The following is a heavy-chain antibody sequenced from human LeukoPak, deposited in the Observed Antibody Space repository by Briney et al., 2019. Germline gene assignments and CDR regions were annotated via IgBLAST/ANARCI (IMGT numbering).Heavy chain of an antibody. D-gene: IGHD3-22*01. CDR2: ISSSSSYI. CDR1: GXTFSSYS. V-gene: IGHV3-21*01. CDR3: ARDLLYFDSSGPGYFDL. J-gene: IGHJ2*01. Sequence: GGSLRLSWAASGXTFSSYSMNWVRKAPGKGLEWVSSISSSSSYIYYADSVKGRFTISRDNAKNSLYLQMNSLRAEDTAVCYCARDLLYFDSSGPGYFDLWGRGTLVTVSS.